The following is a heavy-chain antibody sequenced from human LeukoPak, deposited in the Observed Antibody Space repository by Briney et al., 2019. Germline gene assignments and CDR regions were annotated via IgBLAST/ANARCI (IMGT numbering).Heavy chain of an antibody. D-gene: IGHD2-8*02. J-gene: IGHJ4*02. CDR3: AKDGSWSCTD. V-gene: IGHV3-30*02. CDR1: GFTFSSYG. Sequence: GGSLRLSCAASGFTFSSYGMHWVRQAPGKGLEWVAVIWYDGSNKYYADSVKGRFTISRDNSKRTLYLQMNNLRADDTAVYYCAKDGSWSCTDWGQGALVTVSS. CDR2: IWYDGSNK.